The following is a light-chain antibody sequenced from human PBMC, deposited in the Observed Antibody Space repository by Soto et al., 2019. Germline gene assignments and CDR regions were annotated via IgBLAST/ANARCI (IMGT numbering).Light chain of an antibody. Sequence: QSALTQPASVSGSPGQSITISCTGTNSDVGFYNYVSWYQQHPGKAPKLIIYEVGDRPSGVSSRFSGSKSGNTASLTISGLQAEDEADYYCSSFRNTGTLLFGGGTKLTVL. CDR2: EVG. V-gene: IGLV2-14*01. CDR1: NSDVGFYNY. CDR3: SSFRNTGTLL. J-gene: IGLJ3*02.